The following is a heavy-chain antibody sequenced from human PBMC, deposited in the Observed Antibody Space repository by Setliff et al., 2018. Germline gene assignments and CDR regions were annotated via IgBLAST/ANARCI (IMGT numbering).Heavy chain of an antibody. J-gene: IGHJ5*02. CDR1: GYTFTRYG. D-gene: IGHD5-12*01. CDR2: ISVYNSNT. Sequence: ASVKVSCKASGYTFTRYGISWVRQAPGQGLEWMGWISVYNSNTNYAEKLRGRVTMTTDTSTSTAYVELRSLRSDDTAVYFCARGRRDGYKGGFDPWGQGAPVTVSS. V-gene: IGHV1-18*01. CDR3: ARGRRDGYKGGFDP.